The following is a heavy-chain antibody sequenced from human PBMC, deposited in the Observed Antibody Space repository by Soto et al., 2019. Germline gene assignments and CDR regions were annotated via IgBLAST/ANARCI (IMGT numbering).Heavy chain of an antibody. CDR1: GGTFSSYA. V-gene: IGHV1-69*13. CDR3: ARGYSYALFFDY. J-gene: IGHJ4*02. CDR2: IIPIFGTA. Sequence: GASVKVSCKASGGTFSSYAISWVRQAPGQGLEWMGGIIPIFGTANYAQKFQGRVTITADESTSTAYMELSSLRSEDTAVYYCARGYSYALFFDYWGQGTLVTVSS. D-gene: IGHD5-18*01.